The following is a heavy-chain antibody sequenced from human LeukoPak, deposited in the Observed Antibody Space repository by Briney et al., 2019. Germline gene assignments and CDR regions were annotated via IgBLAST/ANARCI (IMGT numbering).Heavy chain of an antibody. CDR2: INYSGST. Sequence: SETLSLTCTVSGGSISSRSYYWPWIRQPPGKGLEWIGSINYSGSTNYNPSLRSRLTISVDTSKNQFSLKLSSVTAADTAVYYCAVIPPAVDDYWGQGALVTVSS. D-gene: IGHD2-2*01. CDR3: AVIPPAVDDY. J-gene: IGHJ4*02. V-gene: IGHV4-39*01. CDR1: GGSISSRSYY.